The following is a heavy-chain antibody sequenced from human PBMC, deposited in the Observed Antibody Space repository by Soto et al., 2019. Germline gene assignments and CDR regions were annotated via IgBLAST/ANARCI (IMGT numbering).Heavy chain of an antibody. Sequence: QAQLVQSGGGVVQPGRSLRLSCVGSGFTFSSYGMHWVRQAPGRGLEWLAFISYDGRNEYYADSEKGRFTISRDNAKNTLYLQMDSLSPEDTAVYYCAKSIAVAAGWFDPWGQGALVTVSS. CDR3: AKSIAVAAGWFDP. V-gene: IGHV3-30*18. CDR1: GFTFSSYG. D-gene: IGHD6-19*01. J-gene: IGHJ5*02. CDR2: ISYDGRNE.